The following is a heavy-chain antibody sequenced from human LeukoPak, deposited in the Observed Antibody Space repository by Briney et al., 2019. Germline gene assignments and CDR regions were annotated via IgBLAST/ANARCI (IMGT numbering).Heavy chain of an antibody. Sequence: SETLSLTCTVSGGSISSYYWSWIRQPPGKGLEWIGYIYYSGSTNYNPSLKSRVTISVDTSKNQFSLKLSSVTAADTAVYYCARGPQRYYYDSSGYLTYWGQGTLVTVSS. CDR3: ARGPQRYYYDSSGYLTY. D-gene: IGHD3-22*01. J-gene: IGHJ4*02. CDR1: GGSISSYY. CDR2: IYYSGST. V-gene: IGHV4-59*08.